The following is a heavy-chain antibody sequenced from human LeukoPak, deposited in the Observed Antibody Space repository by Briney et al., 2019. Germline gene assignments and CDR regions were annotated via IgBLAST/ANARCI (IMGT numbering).Heavy chain of an antibody. CDR1: GFSVSGYW. CDR2: IKQDGSEK. D-gene: IGHD6-13*01. J-gene: IGHJ4*02. CDR3: AREWQGGIAAAGTRIEGDY. Sequence: LPGGSLRLSCAVSGFSVSGYWMTWVRQAPGKGLEWVANIKQDGSEKNYVDSVRSRFTISRDNAENSLFLQMNSLRVEDTAVYYCAREWQGGIAAAGTRIEGDYWGQGTLVAVSS. V-gene: IGHV3-7*01.